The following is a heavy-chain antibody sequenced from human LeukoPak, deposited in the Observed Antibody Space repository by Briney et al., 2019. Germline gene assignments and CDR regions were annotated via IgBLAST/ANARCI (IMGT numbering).Heavy chain of an antibody. CDR2: IYSGGST. Sequence: GGSLRLSCAASGFTVSTNYMNWVRQAPGKGLEWVSVIYSGGSTYYADSVKGRFTVSRDNSKNTLYLQMNSLRAEDTAVYYCARDSYPYYYYGMDVWGQGTTVTVSS. V-gene: IGHV3-53*01. J-gene: IGHJ6*02. CDR3: ARDSYPYYYYGMDV. CDR1: GFTVSTNY.